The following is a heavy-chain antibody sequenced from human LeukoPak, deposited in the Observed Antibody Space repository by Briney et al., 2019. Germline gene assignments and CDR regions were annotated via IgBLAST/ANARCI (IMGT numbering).Heavy chain of an antibody. Sequence: PSETLSLTCTVSGGSISSYYWSWIRQPPGKGLEWIGYIYTSGSTNYNPSLKSRVTISVDTSKNQFSLKLSSVTAADTAVYYRARRGYSRSFDPWGQGTLVTVSS. D-gene: IGHD6-6*01. V-gene: IGHV4-4*09. CDR2: IYTSGST. CDR1: GGSISSYY. J-gene: IGHJ5*02. CDR3: ARRGYSRSFDP.